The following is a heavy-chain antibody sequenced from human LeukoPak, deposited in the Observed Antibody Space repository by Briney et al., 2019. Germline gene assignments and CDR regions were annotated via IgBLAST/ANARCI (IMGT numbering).Heavy chain of an antibody. J-gene: IGHJ4*02. CDR3: ARDLSVVVPAGYFNY. Sequence: GGSLRLSCAAPGFTFSSHGLHWVRQTPGKGLGWVAVISYDGSNKYYVDSVKGRFTISRDNSKNTLYLQMNSLRAEDTAVYYCARDLSVVVPAGYFNYWGQGTLVTVSS. CDR2: ISYDGSNK. V-gene: IGHV3-30*03. CDR1: GFTFSSHG. D-gene: IGHD2-2*01.